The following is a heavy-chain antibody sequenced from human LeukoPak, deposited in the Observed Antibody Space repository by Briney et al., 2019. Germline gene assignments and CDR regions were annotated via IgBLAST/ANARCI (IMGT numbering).Heavy chain of an antibody. Sequence: ASVKVSCKASGYTFTSYYMHWVRQAPGQGLEWMGIINPSGGSTSYAQKFQGRVTMTRDTSTSTVYMELSSLRSEDTAVYYCARALGGNSLLWFGELMYWGQGTLVTVSS. D-gene: IGHD3-10*01. CDR2: INPSGGST. V-gene: IGHV1-46*01. J-gene: IGHJ4*02. CDR3: ARALGGNSLLWFGELMY. CDR1: GYTFTSYY.